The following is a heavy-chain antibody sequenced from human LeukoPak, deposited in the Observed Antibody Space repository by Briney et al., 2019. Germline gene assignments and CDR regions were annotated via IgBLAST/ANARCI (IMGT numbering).Heavy chain of an antibody. CDR3: ARDDYGDYVDY. V-gene: IGHV3-30-3*01. CDR1: GFTFSSYA. Sequence: GGPLRLSCEASGFTFSSYAMHWVRQAPGTGLEWVAVISYDGSNKYYADSVKGRFTISRDNSKNTLYLQMNSLRAEDTAVYYCARDDYGDYVDYWGQGTLVTVSS. D-gene: IGHD4-17*01. CDR2: ISYDGSNK. J-gene: IGHJ4*02.